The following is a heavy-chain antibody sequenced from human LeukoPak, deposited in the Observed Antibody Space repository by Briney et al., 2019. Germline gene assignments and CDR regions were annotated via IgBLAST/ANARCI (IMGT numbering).Heavy chain of an antibody. V-gene: IGHV4-61*02. J-gene: IGHJ3*02. CDR1: GGSISSGSYY. CDR3: ARYTGDLKTFDI. D-gene: IGHD7-27*01. CDR2: IYTSGST. Sequence: PSQTLSLTCTVSGGSISSGSYYWSWIRQPAGKGLEWIGRIYTSGSTNYNLSLKSRVTISVDTSKNQFSLKLSSVTAADTAVYYCARYTGDLKTFDIWGQGTMVTVSS.